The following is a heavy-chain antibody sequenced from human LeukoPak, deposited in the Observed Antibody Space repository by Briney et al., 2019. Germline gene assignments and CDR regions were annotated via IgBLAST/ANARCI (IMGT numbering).Heavy chain of an antibody. D-gene: IGHD6-19*01. Sequence: SETLSLTCTVSGGSISTFYWNWIRQPPGKGLEWIGYIYYSGSTNYNPSLKSRVTISVDTSKNQFSLKLSSVTAADTAVYYCARIGVAGVDYWGQGTLVTVSS. V-gene: IGHV4-59*12. CDR2: IYYSGST. J-gene: IGHJ4*02. CDR3: ARIGVAGVDY. CDR1: GGSISTFY.